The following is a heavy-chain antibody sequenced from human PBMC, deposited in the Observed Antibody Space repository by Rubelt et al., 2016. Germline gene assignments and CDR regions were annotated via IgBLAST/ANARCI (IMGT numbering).Heavy chain of an antibody. CDR2: IYWDDDK. CDR3: VQRLRSGGWREGGWFDP. Sequence: QITLKESGPTLVKPTQTLTLTCTFSGFSLSTSGVGVGWIRQPPGKALGWLALIYWDDDKRYSPSLKSRLHYTKENSKNHGVLTMTNSDTVDTAKDYCVQRLRSGGWREGGWFDPWGQGTLVTVSS. J-gene: IGHJ5*02. V-gene: IGHV2-5*02. CDR1: GFSLSTSGVG. D-gene: IGHD6-19*01.